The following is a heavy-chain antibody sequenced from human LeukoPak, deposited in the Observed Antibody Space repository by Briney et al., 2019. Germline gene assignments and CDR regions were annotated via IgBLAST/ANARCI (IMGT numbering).Heavy chain of an antibody. CDR3: ARDSRRELLHAFDI. V-gene: IGHV4-59*01. J-gene: IGHJ3*02. Sequence: PSETLSLTCSVSGGSISGYYWSWIRQTPGKGLEWIGYIYDTGISKYNPSLKSRVTISVDTSKNQFSLRLSSVTAADTAVYYCARDSRRELLHAFDIWGQGTMVTVSS. CDR1: GGSISGYY. CDR2: IYDTGIS. D-gene: IGHD1-26*01.